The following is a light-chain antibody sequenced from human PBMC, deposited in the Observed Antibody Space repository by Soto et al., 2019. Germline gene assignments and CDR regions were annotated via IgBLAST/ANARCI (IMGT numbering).Light chain of an antibody. CDR3: SSYSATIMWV. V-gene: IGLV2-14*01. CDR1: SNDIGAYDY. J-gene: IGLJ3*02. Sequence: QSSLTQPASVSGSPGQSITISCTGSSNDIGAYDYVSWYQQEPLKAPKLLIYEVDNRPSGISDRFSGSKSGFTASLTISGLQREDEGEYFCSSYSATIMWVFGGGTKLTVL. CDR2: EVD.